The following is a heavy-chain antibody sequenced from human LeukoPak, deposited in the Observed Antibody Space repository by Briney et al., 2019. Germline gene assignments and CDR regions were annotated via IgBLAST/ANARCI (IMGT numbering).Heavy chain of an antibody. Sequence: GASVKVSCKASGYTFTSYGISWVRQAPGQGLEWMGWISAYNGNTNYAQKLQGRVTMTTDTSTSTAYMELRSLRSDDTAMYYCARDLGTYYYDSSALRDAFDIWGQGTMVTVSS. CDR3: ARDLGTYYYDSSALRDAFDI. D-gene: IGHD3-22*01. V-gene: IGHV1-18*01. CDR2: ISAYNGNT. CDR1: GYTFTSYG. J-gene: IGHJ3*02.